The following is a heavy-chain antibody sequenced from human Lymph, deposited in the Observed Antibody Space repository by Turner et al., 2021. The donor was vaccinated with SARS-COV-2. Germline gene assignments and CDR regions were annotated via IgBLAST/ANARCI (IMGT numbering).Heavy chain of an antibody. D-gene: IGHD3-22*01. CDR3: AKNERAMIVVVITLFDY. CDR2: ISGSGGST. V-gene: IGHV3-23*01. Sequence: EVQLLESGGGLVQPGGFLRLSCAASGFIFSSYAMSWVRQAPGKGLEWVSWISGSGGSTYYADSVEGRFTISRDNSKNTLYLQMNSLRAEDTAVYYCAKNERAMIVVVITLFDYWGQGTLVTVSS. J-gene: IGHJ4*02. CDR1: GFIFSSYA.